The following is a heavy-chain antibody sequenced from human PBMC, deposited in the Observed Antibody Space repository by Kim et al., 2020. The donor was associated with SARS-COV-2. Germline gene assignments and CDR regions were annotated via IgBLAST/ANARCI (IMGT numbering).Heavy chain of an antibody. CDR3: ARQKGTSTYFYYYGLDV. CDR1: DDSVSTYF. D-gene: IGHD3-10*01. Sequence: SETLSLTCTVSDDSVSTYFWSWIRQPPGKGLEWIGHIYDSGRTRYNPSLKSRVSISVDTSKNQFSLKLRSVTAADTAVYYCARQKGTSTYFYYYGLDVWGKGTRVTVSA. V-gene: IGHV4-59*08. CDR2: IYDSGRT. J-gene: IGHJ6*04.